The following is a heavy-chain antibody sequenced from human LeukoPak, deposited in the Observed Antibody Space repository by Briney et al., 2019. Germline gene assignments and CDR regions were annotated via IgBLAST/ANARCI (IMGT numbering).Heavy chain of an antibody. D-gene: IGHD1-26*01. J-gene: IGHJ3*02. CDR1: GFTFSSYS. CDR2: ISSSSSYI. Sequence: GGSLRLSCAASGFTFSSYSMNWVRQAPGKGLEWVSSISSSSSYIYYADSVKGRFTISRDNAKNSLYLQMNSLRAEDTAMYYCAKSAGATVFDIWGQGTMVTVSS. CDR3: AKSAGATVFDI. V-gene: IGHV3-21*01.